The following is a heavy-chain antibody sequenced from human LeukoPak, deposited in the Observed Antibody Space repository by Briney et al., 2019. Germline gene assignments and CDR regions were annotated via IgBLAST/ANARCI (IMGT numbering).Heavy chain of an antibody. CDR3: ARASYYDSSGYSLFGY. D-gene: IGHD3-22*01. J-gene: IGHJ4*02. Sequence: SETLSLTCTVSGGSISSGDYYWSWIRQPPGKGLEWIGYIYYSGSTNYNPSLKSRVTISVDTSKNQFSLKLSSVTAADTAVYYCARASYYDSSGYSLFGYWGQGTLVTVSS. V-gene: IGHV4-30-4*01. CDR2: IYYSGST. CDR1: GGSISSGDYY.